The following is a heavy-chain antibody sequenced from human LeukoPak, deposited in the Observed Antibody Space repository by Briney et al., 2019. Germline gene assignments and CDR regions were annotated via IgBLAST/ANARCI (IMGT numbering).Heavy chain of an antibody. V-gene: IGHV1-69*13. CDR2: IIPIFGTA. CDR1: GGTFSSYA. CDR3: ASPVSRYYYYGMDV. Sequence: GASVKVSCKASGGTFSSYAINWVRQAPGQGLEWMGGIIPIFGTANYAQKFQGRVTITADESTSTAYMELSSLRSEDTAVYYCASPVSRYYYYGMDVWGQGTTVTVSS. D-gene: IGHD2-8*01. J-gene: IGHJ6*02.